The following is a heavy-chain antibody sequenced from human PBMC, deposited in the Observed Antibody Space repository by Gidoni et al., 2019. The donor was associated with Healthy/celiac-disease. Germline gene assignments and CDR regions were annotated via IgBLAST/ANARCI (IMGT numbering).Heavy chain of an antibody. Sequence: EVQLVESGGGLVKPGGSLRLSCAASGFTFSSYSMNWVRQAPGKGLEWVSSISSSSSYIYYADSVKGRFTISRDNAKNSLYLQMNSLRAEDTAVYYCARDRVATIIYYHYGMDVWGQGTTVTVSS. V-gene: IGHV3-21*01. CDR3: ARDRVATIIYYHYGMDV. CDR2: ISSSSSYI. CDR1: GFTFSSYS. D-gene: IGHD5-12*01. J-gene: IGHJ6*02.